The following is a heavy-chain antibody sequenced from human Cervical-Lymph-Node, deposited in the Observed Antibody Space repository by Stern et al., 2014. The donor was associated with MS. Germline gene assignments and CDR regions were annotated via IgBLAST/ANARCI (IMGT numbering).Heavy chain of an antibody. Sequence: VHLVESGGGLVQPGGSLRLSCAASGFTFSTYWMHWVRQAPGKGLVWVSRINRDGIYTSYADSVKGRFTISRDNAKNTLHLQMNSLRAEDTALYYCVRDLDGGAHFDNWGQGALVTVSS. J-gene: IGHJ4*02. D-gene: IGHD3-16*01. CDR3: VRDLDGGAHFDN. CDR1: GFTFSTYW. CDR2: INRDGIYT. V-gene: IGHV3-74*01.